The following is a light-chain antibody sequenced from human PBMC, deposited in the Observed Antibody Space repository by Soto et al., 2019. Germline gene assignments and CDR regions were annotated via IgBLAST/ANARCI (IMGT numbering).Light chain of an antibody. V-gene: IGKV1-5*01. CDR3: QIYITYPWA. CDR2: DAS. Sequence: DIQMTQTPSTLSASVGDRVTINCRASQSITNWLAWYQQKPGKAPKVLIYDASILKSGVQSRISGSGSEKKFILTICFLQPDDFATYYCQIYITYPWAFGQGT. CDR1: QSITNW. J-gene: IGKJ1*01.